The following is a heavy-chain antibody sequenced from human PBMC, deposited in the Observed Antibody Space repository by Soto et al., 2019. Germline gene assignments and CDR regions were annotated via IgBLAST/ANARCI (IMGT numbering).Heavy chain of an antibody. J-gene: IGHJ3*02. D-gene: IGHD6-13*01. CDR2: IVVGSGNT. V-gene: IGHV1-58*01. CDR1: GFTFTSSA. Sequence: SVKVSSKTSGFTFTSSAVQWVRQARGQRLECIGWIVVGSGNTNYAQKFQERVTITRDMSTSTAYMELSSLRSEDTAVYYCATHQEAACSDAFDIWGHGIMVT. CDR3: ATHQEAACSDAFDI.